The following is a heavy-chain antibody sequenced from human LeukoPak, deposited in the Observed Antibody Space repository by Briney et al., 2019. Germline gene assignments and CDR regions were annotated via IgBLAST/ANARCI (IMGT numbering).Heavy chain of an antibody. CDR3: ASPIFGVVIYGRGRRYYMDV. CDR1: GFTFSSYG. J-gene: IGHJ6*03. D-gene: IGHD3-3*01. V-gene: IGHV3-30*02. CDR2: IRYDGSNK. Sequence: GGSLRLSCAASGFTFSSYGMHWVRQAPGKGLEWVAFIRYDGSNKYYADSVKGRFTISRDNSKNTLYLQMNSLRAEDTAVYYCASPIFGVVIYGRGRRYYMDVWGKGTTVTVSS.